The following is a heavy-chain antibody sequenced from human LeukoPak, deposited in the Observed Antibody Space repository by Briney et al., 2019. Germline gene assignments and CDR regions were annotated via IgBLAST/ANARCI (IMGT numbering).Heavy chain of an antibody. V-gene: IGHV4-59*01. CDR1: GGSISSYT. J-gene: IGHJ6*03. CDR3: ASDLWGGGDYYYYYMDF. D-gene: IGHD2-21*01. Sequence: SETLSLTCTVSGGSISSYTWSWIRHHPGKGLEWIGHIYNSGSTNYNPPPKSRATIPVAKSKNQFYLKLSSVTAADTAVYYCASDLWGGGDYYYYYMDFWGKGTTVTVSS. CDR2: IYNSGST.